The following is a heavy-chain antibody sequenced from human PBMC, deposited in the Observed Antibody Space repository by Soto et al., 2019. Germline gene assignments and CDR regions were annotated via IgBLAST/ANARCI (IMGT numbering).Heavy chain of an antibody. CDR2: IYPGDSDT. V-gene: IGHV5-51*01. Sequence: PEEWRNISCNVSGYSFVSYWIGGVRQMHGKGLEWMGIIYPGDSDTRYSPSFQGQVTISADKSITTVYLQWSSLKASDTAMYYCARHLLHCGGDCPFDYWGQGTLVTGSS. CDR3: ARHLLHCGGDCPFDY. D-gene: IGHD2-21*02. CDR1: GYSFVSYW. J-gene: IGHJ4*02.